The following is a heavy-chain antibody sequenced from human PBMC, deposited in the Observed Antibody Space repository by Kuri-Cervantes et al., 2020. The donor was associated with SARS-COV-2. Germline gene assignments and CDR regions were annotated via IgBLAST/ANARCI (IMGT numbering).Heavy chain of an antibody. CDR3: ARQGPSSITIFGVVTIPQNWFDP. V-gene: IGHV4-34*01. J-gene: IGHJ5*02. CDR1: GGSFSAYK. D-gene: IGHD3-3*01. Sequence: SEPLSPTCAALGGSFSAYKCTWTRQSPAKGLAWIGEINHSGSTNYNPSLESRVTISVDTSKNQFSLKLSSVTAADTAAYYCARQGPSSITIFGVVTIPQNWFDPWGQGTLVTVSS. CDR2: INHSGST.